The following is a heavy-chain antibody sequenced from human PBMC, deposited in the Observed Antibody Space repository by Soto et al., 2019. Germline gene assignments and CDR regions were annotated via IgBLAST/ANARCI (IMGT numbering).Heavy chain of an antibody. J-gene: IGHJ1*01. V-gene: IGHV1-8*01. CDR2: MNPNSSNT. CDR1: GYTFTSYD. Sequence: QVQLVQSGAEVKKPGASVKVSCKASGYTFTSYDINWVRQATGQGLEWMGWMNPNSSNTGYAQKFQGRVTITRNTSIGTGYIELCSLRSEDTVVYSCGSMPYGDNLDNWAKGTRVTVSS. CDR3: GSMPYGDNLDN. D-gene: IGHD4-17*01.